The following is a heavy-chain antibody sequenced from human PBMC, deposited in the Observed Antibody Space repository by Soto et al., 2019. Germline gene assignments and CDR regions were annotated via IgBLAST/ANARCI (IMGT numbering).Heavy chain of an antibody. Sequence: QVQLVESGGGVVQPGRSLRLSCAASGFTYSSYGMHWVRQAPGKGLEWVAVISYDGSNKYYVDSVKGRFTISRDNSKNTLYLDMISLRAEDAAVYYCATLHNVSGSNYSHEHWGQGTLVTVS. CDR2: ISYDGSNK. D-gene: IGHD3-10*01. J-gene: IGHJ1*01. V-gene: IGHV3-30*03. CDR1: GFTYSSYG. CDR3: ATLHNVSGSNYSHEH.